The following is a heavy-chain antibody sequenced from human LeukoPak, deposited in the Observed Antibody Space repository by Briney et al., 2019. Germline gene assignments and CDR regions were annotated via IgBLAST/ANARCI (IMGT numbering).Heavy chain of an antibody. J-gene: IGHJ4*02. V-gene: IGHV4-61*02. CDR1: GGSISSDSYF. CDR2: IYTSGGT. Sequence: SETLSLTCTVSGGSISSDSYFWNWIRQPAGKGLEWIGRIYTSGGTNYNPSLKSRVTISVDTSKNQFSLKLSSVTAADTAVYYCVRKRRRGEFDYWGQGTLVTVSS. D-gene: IGHD3-16*01. CDR3: VRKRRRGEFDY.